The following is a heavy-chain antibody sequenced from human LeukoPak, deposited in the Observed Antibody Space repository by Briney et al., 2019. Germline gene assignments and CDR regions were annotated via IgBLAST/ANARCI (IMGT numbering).Heavy chain of an antibody. CDR1: GYTFTGYY. V-gene: IGHV1-2*02. Sequence: ASVKVSCKASGYTFTGYYLHWVRQAPGQGLEWMGWINPNNGGTNYAQKFQGRVTLTRDTSISTAYMELSRLRSDDTAVYYCARTQPLVVEYWGQGTLVTVSS. J-gene: IGHJ4*02. D-gene: IGHD2-15*01. CDR2: INPNNGGT. CDR3: ARTQPLVVEY.